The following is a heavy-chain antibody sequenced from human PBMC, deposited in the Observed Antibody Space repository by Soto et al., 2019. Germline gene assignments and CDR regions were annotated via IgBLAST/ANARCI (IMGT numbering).Heavy chain of an antibody. CDR1: GDTFTNFG. V-gene: IGHV1-18*01. D-gene: IGHD3-10*01. CDR3: ATVLRGVVNWFDP. CDR2: IATYNSNR. J-gene: IGHJ5*02. Sequence: HLVQSGPEVKKPGASITVSCKTSGDTFTNFGLSWVRQAPGQGLEWMGWIATYNSNRNYAQKFQGRLTLTPDPSTSTAYMELKSLRYDDTAVYYCATVLRGVVNWFDPGGQGTLVTVSS.